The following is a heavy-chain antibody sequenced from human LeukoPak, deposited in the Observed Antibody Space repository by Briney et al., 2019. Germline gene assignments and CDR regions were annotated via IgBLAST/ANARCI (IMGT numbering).Heavy chain of an antibody. J-gene: IGHJ6*03. CDR3: ARAVAIFGVVIPDYYYYMDV. CDR1: GFTFSNYS. CDR2: IRSSSTTI. Sequence: GGSLRLSCEASGFTFSNYSMNWVRQAPGKGLEWVSYIRSSSTTIYYADSVKGRFTISRDNAKNSLYLQMNSLRAEDTALYYCARAVAIFGVVIPDYYYYMDVWGKGTTVTVSS. D-gene: IGHD3-3*01. V-gene: IGHV3-48*01.